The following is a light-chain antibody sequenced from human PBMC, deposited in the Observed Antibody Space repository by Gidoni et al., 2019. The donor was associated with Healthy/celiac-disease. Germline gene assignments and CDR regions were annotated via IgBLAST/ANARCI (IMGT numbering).Light chain of an antibody. CDR3: QQRSNWLT. J-gene: IGKJ4*01. CDR2: DAS. Sequence: EIVLTQSPATMSLSPVERATLSCRASQSVSSYLAWYQQKPGKATRLLIDDASKRASVIPARCSGSGSGTDFTLTSSSLEPEDFADYYCQQRSNWLTFGGXTKVEIK. CDR1: QSVSSY. V-gene: IGKV3-11*01.